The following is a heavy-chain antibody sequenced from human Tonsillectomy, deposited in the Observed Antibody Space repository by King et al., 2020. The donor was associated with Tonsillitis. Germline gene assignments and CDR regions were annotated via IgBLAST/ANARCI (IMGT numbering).Heavy chain of an antibody. J-gene: IGHJ4*02. CDR2: IYYRGST. CDR1: GDSISSSSYY. V-gene: IGHV4-39*01. CDR3: ARRITNGNYSPTFVDY. D-gene: IGHD3-3*01. Sequence: VQLQESGPGLVKPSETLSLTCTVSGDSISSSSYYWGWIRQPPGKGLEWIGSIYYRGSTYYNPSLKSRVTISVDTSKNPSSLQLSSVTAADTAGYYCARRITNGNYSPTFVDYWGQGTLVTVSS.